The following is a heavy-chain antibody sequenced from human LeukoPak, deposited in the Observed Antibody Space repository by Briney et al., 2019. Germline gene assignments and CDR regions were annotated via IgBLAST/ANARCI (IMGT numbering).Heavy chain of an antibody. V-gene: IGHV1-69*13. Sequence: SVKVSCKASGGTFSIYAISWVRQAPGQGLEWMGGIIPIFGTANYAQKFQGRVTITADESTSTAYMELSSLRSEDTAVYYCARVDYYDSSGYPYYFDYWGQGTLVTVSS. J-gene: IGHJ4*02. CDR3: ARVDYYDSSGYPYYFDY. CDR2: IIPIFGTA. CDR1: GGTFSIYA. D-gene: IGHD3-22*01.